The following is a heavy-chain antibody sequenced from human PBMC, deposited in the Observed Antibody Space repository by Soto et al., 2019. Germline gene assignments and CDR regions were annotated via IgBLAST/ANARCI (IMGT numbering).Heavy chain of an antibody. D-gene: IGHD3-10*01. CDR1: GGSISSSSYY. Sequence: QLQLQQSGPGLVKPSETLSLTCTVSGGSISSSSYYWGWIRQPPGKGLEWIGSIYYSGSTYYNPSLKSRVTISVDTSKNQFSLKLSSVTAADTAVYYCARDERVYYGSGSYFNRGMDVWGQGTTVTVSS. V-gene: IGHV4-39*02. J-gene: IGHJ6*02. CDR3: ARDERVYYGSGSYFNRGMDV. CDR2: IYYSGST.